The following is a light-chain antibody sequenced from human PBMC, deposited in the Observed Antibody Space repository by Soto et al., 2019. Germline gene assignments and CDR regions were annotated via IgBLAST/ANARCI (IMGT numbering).Light chain of an antibody. J-gene: IGKJ2*01. V-gene: IGKV3D-15*01. CDR2: GAS. CDR1: QYVSSS. Sequence: EVVMTQSPATLSVSPGERAALSCRASQYVSSSVAWYQQKTGQGPRLLIYGASTRAAGIPARFSGSGSGTDFTLTISSLQSEDVAVDYCQPYYEWPPPPSMFGQGTALEIK. CDR3: QPYYEWPPPPSM.